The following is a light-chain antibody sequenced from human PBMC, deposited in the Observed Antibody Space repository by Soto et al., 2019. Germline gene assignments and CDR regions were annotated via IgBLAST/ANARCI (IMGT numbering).Light chain of an antibody. V-gene: IGKV3-11*01. CDR3: QQRSNWPST. J-gene: IGKJ4*01. CDR1: QSVSGY. Sequence: EIVLTQSPATLSLSPGNRATLSCRASQSVSGYLAWYQQKPGQAPRLLIYHASNRATGIPASFSGSGSGTDFTLTITSLEPEDVAVYYCQQRSNWPSTFGGGTKVEI. CDR2: HAS.